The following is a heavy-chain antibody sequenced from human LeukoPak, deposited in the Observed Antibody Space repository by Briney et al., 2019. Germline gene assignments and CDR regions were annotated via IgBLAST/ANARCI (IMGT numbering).Heavy chain of an antibody. V-gene: IGHV3-23*01. CDR2: ISGSGGST. Sequence: PGGSLRLSCAASGFTFSSYAMSWVRQAPGKGLEWVSAISGSGGSTYYADSVKGQFTISRDNSKNTLYLQMNSLGAEDTAVYYCAKDGGYSYGGNYYYYYYYMDVWGKGTTVTVSS. CDR3: AKDGGYSYGGNYYYYYYYMDV. J-gene: IGHJ6*03. CDR1: GFTFSSYA. D-gene: IGHD5-18*01.